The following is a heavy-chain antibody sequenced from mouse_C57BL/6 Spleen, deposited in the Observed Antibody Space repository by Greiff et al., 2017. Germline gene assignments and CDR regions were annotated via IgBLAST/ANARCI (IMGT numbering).Heavy chain of an antibody. CDR1: GFTFSSYA. Sequence: VQVVESGGGLVKPGGSLKLSCAASGFTFSSYAMSWVRQTPEKRLEWVATISDGGSYTYYPDNVKGRFTISRDNAKNNLYLQMSHLKSEDTAMYYCAREEAGTFDYWGQGTTLTVSS. J-gene: IGHJ2*01. CDR2: ISDGGSYT. D-gene: IGHD4-1*01. V-gene: IGHV5-4*01. CDR3: AREEAGTFDY.